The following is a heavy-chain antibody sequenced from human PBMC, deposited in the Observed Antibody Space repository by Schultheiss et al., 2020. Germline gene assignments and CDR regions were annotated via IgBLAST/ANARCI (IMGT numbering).Heavy chain of an antibody. CDR1: GGSISSGGYS. CDR3: ARGYCSGGSCYELYYFDY. J-gene: IGHJ4*02. V-gene: IGHV4-31*03. Sequence: SCTVSGGSISSGGYSWNWIRQHPGEGLEWIGDISYSGSTYYNPSLKSRVTISVDTSKNQFSLKLSSVTAADTAVYYCARGYCSGGSCYELYYFDYWGQGTLVTVSS. CDR2: ISYSGST. D-gene: IGHD2-15*01.